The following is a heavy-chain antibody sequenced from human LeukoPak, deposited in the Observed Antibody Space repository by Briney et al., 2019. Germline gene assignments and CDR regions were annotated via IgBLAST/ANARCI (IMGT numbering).Heavy chain of an antibody. CDR1: GYTFTSYY. D-gene: IGHD4-17*01. CDR2: INPSGGST. CDR3: ARDLSEPTTVTDRYFDY. J-gene: IGHJ4*02. V-gene: IGHV1-46*01. Sequence: ASVKVSCKASGYTFTSYYMYWVRQAPGQGLEWMGIINPSGGSTSYAQKFQGRVTMTRDMSTSTVYMELSSLRSEDTAVYYCARDLSEPTTVTDRYFDYWGQGTLVTVSS.